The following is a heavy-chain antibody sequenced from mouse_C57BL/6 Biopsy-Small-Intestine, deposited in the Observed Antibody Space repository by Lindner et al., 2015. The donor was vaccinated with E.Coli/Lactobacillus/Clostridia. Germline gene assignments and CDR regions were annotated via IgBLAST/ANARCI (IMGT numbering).Heavy chain of an antibody. D-gene: IGHD6-5*01. CDR3: TRALKYSAYVGDY. CDR1: GYTFTDYY. CDR2: MNPNNGAT. Sequence: SVKVSCKASGYTFTDYYVHWVRQAPGQGLEWMGWMNPNNGATNYARKFEGRVTMTRDTSMTTAYMELSNLKSDDSAVYFCTRALKYSAYVGDYWGQGTLVTVSS. J-gene: IGHJ4*01. V-gene: IGHV1S12*01.